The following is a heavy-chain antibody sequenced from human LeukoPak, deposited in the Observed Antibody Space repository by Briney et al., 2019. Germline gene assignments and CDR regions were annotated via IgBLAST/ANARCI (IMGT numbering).Heavy chain of an antibody. V-gene: IGHV3-30*18. CDR3: AKDGRSGSYLTGFDY. CDR2: ISYDGDNK. J-gene: IGHJ4*02. D-gene: IGHD1-26*01. Sequence: GRSLRLSCAASGFTFSSYAMHWGRQAPGKGLEWVAVISYDGDNKYCADSVKGRFTISRDNSKNTLYLQMNSLRAEDTAVYYCAKDGRSGSYLTGFDYWGQGTLVTASS. CDR1: GFTFSSYA.